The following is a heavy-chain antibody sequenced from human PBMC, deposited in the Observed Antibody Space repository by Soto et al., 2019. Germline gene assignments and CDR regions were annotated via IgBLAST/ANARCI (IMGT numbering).Heavy chain of an antibody. CDR3: AREIAVAGKKSDVFDI. J-gene: IGHJ3*02. D-gene: IGHD6-19*01. CDR1: GGTFNTYT. V-gene: IGHV1-69*02. CDR2: IIPILGIA. Sequence: QVQLVQSGAEVKKPGSSVKVSCKASGGTFNTYTISWVRQAPGQGLEWMGRIIPILGIAKYAQKFQGRVTITADKSTSTADIELISLRSEDTAVYYCAREIAVAGKKSDVFDIWGQGTMVTVSS.